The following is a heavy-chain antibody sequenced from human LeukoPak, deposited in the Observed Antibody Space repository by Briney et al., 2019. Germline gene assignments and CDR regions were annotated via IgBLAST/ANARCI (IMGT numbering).Heavy chain of an antibody. CDR2: ISYDGSNK. J-gene: IGHJ6*03. V-gene: IGHV3-30*18. CDR3: AKANSGSYRDLHYYYMDV. Sequence: GRSLRLSCAASGFTFSSYGMHWVRQAPGKGLEWVAVISYDGSNKYYADSVKGRFTISRDNSKNTLYLQMNSLRAEDTAVYYCAKANSGSYRDLHYYYMDVWGKGTTVTISS. CDR1: GFTFSSYG. D-gene: IGHD1-26*01.